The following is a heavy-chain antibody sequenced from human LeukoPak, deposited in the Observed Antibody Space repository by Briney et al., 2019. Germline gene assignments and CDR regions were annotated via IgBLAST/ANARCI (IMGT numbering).Heavy chain of an antibody. CDR1: GGSLSSYY. D-gene: IGHD6-13*01. CDR3: ARGGAAAASFDY. J-gene: IGHJ4*02. Sequence: PSETLSLTCTVSGGSLSSYYWSWIRQPPGKGLEWIGNSYYTGNTNYNPSLNSRVTISVDTSKNQFSLKLSSVTAADTAVYYCARGGAAAASFDYWGQGTLVTVSS. V-gene: IGHV4-59*01. CDR2: SYYTGNT.